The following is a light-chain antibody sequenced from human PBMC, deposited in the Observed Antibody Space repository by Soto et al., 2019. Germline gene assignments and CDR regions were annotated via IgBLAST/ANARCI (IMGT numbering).Light chain of an antibody. V-gene: IGKV3-20*01. CDR2: GAS. CDR3: QQYGSSPLT. Sequence: EIVLTQSPGTLSLSPGERATLACRASQSVSCSYLAWYPQKPGLAPRLLIYGASSRATDIPDRLSGSGSGTAFTLTISTLEPEDFEVYYCQQYGSSPLTFGGGTKVEIK. CDR1: QSVSCSY. J-gene: IGKJ4*01.